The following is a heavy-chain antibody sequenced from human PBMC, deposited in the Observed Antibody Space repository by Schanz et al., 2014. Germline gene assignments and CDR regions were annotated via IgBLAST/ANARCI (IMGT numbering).Heavy chain of an antibody. CDR2: ISGTTTYT. V-gene: IGHV3-11*06. Sequence: VQLVESGGGLVQPGGSLRLSCAASGFTFSDHYMSWIRQAPGKGLEWVSYISGTTTYTNYADSVKGRFTISRDNAKNSVSLQMRRLRVEDTAVYYCAKDSTHIDIVLVPTAIDYWGQGTLVTVSS. CDR1: GFTFSDHY. D-gene: IGHD2-2*01. CDR3: AKDSTHIDIVLVPTAIDY. J-gene: IGHJ4*02.